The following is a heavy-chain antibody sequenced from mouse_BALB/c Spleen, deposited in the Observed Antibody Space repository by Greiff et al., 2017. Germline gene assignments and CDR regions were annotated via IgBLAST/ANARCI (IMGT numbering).Heavy chain of an antibody. CDR2: INPNNGGT. J-gene: IGHJ2*01. Sequence: LMEPGASVKIPCKASGYTFTDYNMDWVKQSHGKSLEWIGDINPNNGGTIYNQKFKGKATLTVDKSSSTAYMELRSLTSEDTAVYYCARGYYYGGIDYWGQGTTLTVSS. V-gene: IGHV1-18*01. CDR1: GYTFTDYN. CDR3: ARGYYYGGIDY. D-gene: IGHD1-1*01.